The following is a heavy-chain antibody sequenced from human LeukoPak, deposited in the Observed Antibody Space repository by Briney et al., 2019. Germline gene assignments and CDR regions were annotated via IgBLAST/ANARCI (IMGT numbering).Heavy chain of an antibody. CDR2: IYTSGST. CDR3: ARDTQQDFWSGYNTWFDP. CDR1: GGSISSYY. J-gene: IGHJ5*02. Sequence: SETLSLTCTVSGGSISSYYWSWIRQPAGKGLEWIGRIYTSGSTNYNPSLKSRVTMSVDTSKNQFSLKLSSVAAADTAVYYCARDTQQDFWSGYNTWFDPWGQGTLVTVSS. D-gene: IGHD3-3*01. V-gene: IGHV4-4*07.